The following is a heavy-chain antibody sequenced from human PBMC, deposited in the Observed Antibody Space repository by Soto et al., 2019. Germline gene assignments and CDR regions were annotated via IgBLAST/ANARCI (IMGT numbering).Heavy chain of an antibody. J-gene: IGHJ6*02. CDR1: GYTFTSYG. CDR3: ARNSVVVTAIDSVSHYGMDV. CDR2: ISAYNGNT. V-gene: IGHV1-18*04. D-gene: IGHD2-21*02. Sequence: QVQLVQSGAEVKKPGASVKVSCKASGYTFTSYGISWVRQAPGQGLEWMGWISAYNGNTNYAQKLQGRVTMTTDTPTSTAYMELRSLRSDDTAVYYCARNSVVVTAIDSVSHYGMDVWGQGTTVTVSS.